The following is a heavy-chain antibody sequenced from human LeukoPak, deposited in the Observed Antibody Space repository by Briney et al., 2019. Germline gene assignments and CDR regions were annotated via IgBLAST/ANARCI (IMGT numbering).Heavy chain of an antibody. CDR2: ILGNGDT. CDR1: GFAFSNFD. J-gene: IGHJ3*02. CDR3: IRDRLGERTFEI. V-gene: IGHV3-13*01. Sequence: GGSLRLSCAASGFAFSNFDMHWVRQSTGGRLEWVAHILGNGDTQYAGSVKGRFTISRENAKSSVYLPINSLRAGDTAVYHCIRDRLGERTFEIWGQGTMVTVSS. D-gene: IGHD3-10*01.